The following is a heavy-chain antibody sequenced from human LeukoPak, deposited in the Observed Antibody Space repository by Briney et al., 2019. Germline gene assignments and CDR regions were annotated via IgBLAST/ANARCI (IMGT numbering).Heavy chain of an antibody. J-gene: IGHJ6*03. Sequence: ASVKVSCKASGYTFTSYDINWVRQAAGQGLEWMGWMNPNSGNTGYAQKFQGRVTMTRNTSISTAYMELSSLRSEDTAVYYCARGRSSGWLGNYYYYMDVWGKGTTVTVSS. CDR2: MNPNSGNT. D-gene: IGHD6-19*01. CDR3: ARGRSSGWLGNYYYYMDV. V-gene: IGHV1-8*01. CDR1: GYTFTSYD.